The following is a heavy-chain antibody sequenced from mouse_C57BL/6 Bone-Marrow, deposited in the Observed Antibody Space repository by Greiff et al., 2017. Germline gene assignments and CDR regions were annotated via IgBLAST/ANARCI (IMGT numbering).Heavy chain of an antibody. CDR2: IYPGSGST. Sequence: QVQLQQPGAELVKPGASVKMSCKASGYTFTSYWITWVKQRPGQGLEWIGDIYPGSGSTNYNEKFKSKATLTVDTSSSTAYMQLSSLTSEESAVYYCARRPNYDAMDYWGQGTSVTVSA. CDR3: ARRPNYDAMDY. CDR1: GYTFTSYW. J-gene: IGHJ4*01. V-gene: IGHV1-55*01.